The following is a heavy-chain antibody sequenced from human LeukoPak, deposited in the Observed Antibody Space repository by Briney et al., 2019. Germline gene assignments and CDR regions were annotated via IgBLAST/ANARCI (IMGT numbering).Heavy chain of an antibody. CDR1: GFVFYDYT. CDR3: AKEVSGGSYYECVAN. J-gene: IGHJ4*02. D-gene: IGHD3-16*01. CDR2: ISCDGVIA. Sequence: GGSLRLSCAASGFVFYDYTMHWVRQAPGKGLGWVSLISCDGVIAHYSASVKGRFTISRDNSKNPLYRQMTSLRTRDSALYYCAKEVSGGSYYECVANWGQGTLVTASS. V-gene: IGHV3-43*01.